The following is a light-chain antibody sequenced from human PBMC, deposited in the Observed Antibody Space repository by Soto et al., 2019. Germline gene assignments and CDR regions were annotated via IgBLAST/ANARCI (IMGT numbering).Light chain of an antibody. V-gene: IGLV1-40*01. CDR1: SSNIGAGYD. CDR3: QTYDRSLSGFV. J-gene: IGLJ1*01. CDR2: ENS. Sequence: QSVLTQPPSVSGAPGRKVTISCTGSSSNIGAGYDVHWYQQLPGTAPKLLIFENSDRPSGVPDRFSGSKSGTSASLAIFGLQAEDEADYYCQTYDRSLSGFVFGSGTKVTVL.